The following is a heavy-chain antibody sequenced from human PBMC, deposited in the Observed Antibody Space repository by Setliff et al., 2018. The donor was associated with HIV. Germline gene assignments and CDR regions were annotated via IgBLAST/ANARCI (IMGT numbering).Heavy chain of an antibody. J-gene: IGHJ2*01. D-gene: IGHD3-10*01. CDR1: GYAFSTYG. Sequence: ASVKVSCKASGYAFSTYGVAWVRQGPGQGLEWMGRISGNNHDTKYAQKFQGRVTITADESTSTADMELSSLRSEDTAVYYCARDDHYYDSGSYYSDWYFDLWGRGTLVTVSS. CDR2: ISGNNHDT. CDR3: ARDDHYYDSGSYYSDWYFDL. V-gene: IGHV1-18*01.